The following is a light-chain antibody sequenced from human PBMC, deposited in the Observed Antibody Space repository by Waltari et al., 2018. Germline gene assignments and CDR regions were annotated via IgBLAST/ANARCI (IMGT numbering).Light chain of an antibody. CDR2: EVN. CDR1: SSDVGVFSY. V-gene: IGLV2-8*01. J-gene: IGLJ1*01. Sequence: QSALTQPPSASGSPGQSVTITCTGTSSDVGVFSYVSWYRQLPGKAPQVLIYEVNQRPSGVPNRFSGSKSGNTAFLTVSGLQAEDEGEYYCASYAGTSNYVFGTGTKVTVL. CDR3: ASYAGTSNYV.